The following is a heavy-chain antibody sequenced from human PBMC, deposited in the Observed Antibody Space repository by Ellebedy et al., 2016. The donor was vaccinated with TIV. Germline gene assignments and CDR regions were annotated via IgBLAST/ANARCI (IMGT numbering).Heavy chain of an antibody. Sequence: PGGSLRLSCAASGLTFSSHAMSWVRQAPGKGLEWVSSISDSGDNTYYADSVKGRFTISRDNSKNTLSLQMNSLRAEETAVYYCARGAPYESSGADYWGQGTLVTVSS. D-gene: IGHD3-22*01. CDR3: ARGAPYESSGADY. J-gene: IGHJ4*02. CDR1: GLTFSSHA. CDR2: ISDSGDNT. V-gene: IGHV3-23*01.